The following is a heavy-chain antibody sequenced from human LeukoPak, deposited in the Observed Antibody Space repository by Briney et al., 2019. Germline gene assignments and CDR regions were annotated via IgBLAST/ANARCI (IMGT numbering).Heavy chain of an antibody. CDR2: INSGGGTT. Sequence: GGSLRLFSSASGFTLSRYSMSWVRQAPGKGLGWVSAINSGGGTTSAESVKSRFSISRDNSKNTLYLLMNSLRAEDTSVYYCAKGSDGAGSYRPFDYWGQGTLVTVSS. V-gene: IGHV3-23*01. CDR1: GFTLSRYS. CDR3: AKGSDGAGSYRPFDY. J-gene: IGHJ4*02. D-gene: IGHD3-10*01.